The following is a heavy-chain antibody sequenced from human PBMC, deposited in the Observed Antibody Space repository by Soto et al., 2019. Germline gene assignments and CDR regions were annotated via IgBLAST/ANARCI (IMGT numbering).Heavy chain of an antibody. Sequence: GPLRLSCAASVFTFSNPWMSWVRQAPGKGLEWVGRIKSKTDGGTTDYAAPVKGRFTISRDDSKNTLYLQMNSLKTEDTAVYYCTTAVESSTGYYYGMDVWGQGTTVTVSS. CDR2: IKSKTDGGTT. J-gene: IGHJ6*02. CDR1: VFTFSNPW. CDR3: TTAVESSTGYYYGMDV. D-gene: IGHD2-2*01. V-gene: IGHV3-15*01.